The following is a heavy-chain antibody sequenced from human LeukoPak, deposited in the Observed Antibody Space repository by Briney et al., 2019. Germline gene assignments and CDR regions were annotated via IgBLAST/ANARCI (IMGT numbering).Heavy chain of an antibody. V-gene: IGHV1-2*02. J-gene: IGHJ6*03. CDR3: ARFQENYYYMDV. CDR1: GYTFTGYY. Sequence: ASVKVSCKASGYTFTGYYMHWVRQAPGQGLEWMGWINPNSGGTNYAQKFQGRVTMTRDTSISTAYTELSRLRSDDTAVYYCARFQENYYYMDVWGKGTTVTVSS. CDR2: INPNSGGT.